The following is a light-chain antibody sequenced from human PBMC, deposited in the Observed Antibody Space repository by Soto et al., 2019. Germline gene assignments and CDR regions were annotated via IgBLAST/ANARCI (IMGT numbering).Light chain of an antibody. CDR1: QSVTNS. Sequence: EIVLAQSPGTLSLSPGERATLSCRASQSVTNSFLAWFQQKPGQTPRLLFNGASTRATGIPARFTGSGSGTEFILTISSLQSEDFAVYYCQQYDIWPPTFGQGTKVDIK. CDR3: QQYDIWPPT. V-gene: IGKV3-15*01. CDR2: GAS. J-gene: IGKJ1*01.